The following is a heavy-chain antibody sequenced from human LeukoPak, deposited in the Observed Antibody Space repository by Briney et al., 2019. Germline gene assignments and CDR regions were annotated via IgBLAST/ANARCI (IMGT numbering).Heavy chain of an antibody. J-gene: IGHJ4*02. CDR3: ARDYYDSSGLDY. CDR2: IYYSGST. CDR1: GGSISSTSYN. Sequence: SETLSLTCTVSGGSISSTSYNWGWIRQPPGKGLEWIGYIYYSGSTYYNPSLKSRVTISVDTSKNQFSLKLSSVTAADTAVYYCARDYYDSSGLDYWGQGTLVTVSS. D-gene: IGHD3-22*01. V-gene: IGHV4-39*07.